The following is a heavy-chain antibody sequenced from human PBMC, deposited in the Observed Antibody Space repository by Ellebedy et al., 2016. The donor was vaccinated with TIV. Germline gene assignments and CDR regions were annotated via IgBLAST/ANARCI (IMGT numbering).Heavy chain of an antibody. Sequence: GESLKISCAASGFSFNAYGMNLVRPAPGRCLAYVSSIRANSNYIYYADSVKGRFTISRDNAKNSLYLQMNSLRADDTAVYYCVREYNFKSGGPGNYWGQGTLVTVSS. CDR2: IRANSNYI. J-gene: IGHJ4*02. D-gene: IGHD1-20*01. CDR1: GFSFNAYG. CDR3: VREYNFKSGGPGNY. V-gene: IGHV3-21*01.